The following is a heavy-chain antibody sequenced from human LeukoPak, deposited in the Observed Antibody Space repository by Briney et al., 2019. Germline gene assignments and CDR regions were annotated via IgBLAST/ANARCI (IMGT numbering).Heavy chain of an antibody. J-gene: IGHJ3*02. CDR3: ARGEDYYDSSGYYYDAFDI. Sequence: PSETLSLTCAVYGGSFSGYYWSWIRQPPGKGLEWIGEINHSGSTNYNPSLKSRVTISVDTSKNQFSLKLSSVTAADTAVYYCARGEDYYDSSGYYYDAFDIWGQGTMVTVSS. V-gene: IGHV4-34*01. CDR1: GGSFSGYY. D-gene: IGHD3-22*01. CDR2: INHSGST.